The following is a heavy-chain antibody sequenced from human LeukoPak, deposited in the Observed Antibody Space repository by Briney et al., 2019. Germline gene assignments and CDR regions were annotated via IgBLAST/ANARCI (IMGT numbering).Heavy chain of an antibody. J-gene: IGHJ4*02. CDR1: GFTFTSDG. CDR2: IPYDGTYK. Sequence: GGSLRLSCAASGFTFTSDGMHWVRQAPGKGLEWVAFIPYDGTYKYYADSVKGRFTISRDNSKNTLYLQMNSLRPEDTAVYYCAKDYGSGSYFFDYCGQGTLVTVSS. D-gene: IGHD3-10*01. V-gene: IGHV3-30*02. CDR3: AKDYGSGSYFFDY.